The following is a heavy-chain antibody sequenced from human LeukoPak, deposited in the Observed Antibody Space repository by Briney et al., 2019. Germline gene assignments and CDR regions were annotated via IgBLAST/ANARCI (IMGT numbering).Heavy chain of an antibody. V-gene: IGHV3-64*01. CDR2: ISSNGGST. CDR1: GFTFSSYA. Sequence: GGSLRLSCAASGFTFSSYAMHWVRQAPGKGLEYVSAISSNGGSTYYANSVKGRFTISRDNSKKTLYLQMGSLRAEDMAVYYCARDLGHYYYYGMDVWGQGTTVTVSS. CDR3: ARDLGHYYYYGMDV. J-gene: IGHJ6*02.